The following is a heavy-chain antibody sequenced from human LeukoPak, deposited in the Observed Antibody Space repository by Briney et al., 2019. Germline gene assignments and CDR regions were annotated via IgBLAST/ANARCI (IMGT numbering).Heavy chain of an antibody. CDR1: AFTCSSYG. CDR3: AKDLGVVIIDGIDY. Sequence: PGGSLRLSSAASAFTCSSYGMQWVRQAPGKGLMWVAFIRYDGSNKYYADSVKGRFTISRDNSKNTLYLQMNSRRAEDTAVYYCAKDLGVVIIDGIDYWGQGTLVTVSS. V-gene: IGHV3-30*02. CDR2: IRYDGSNK. J-gene: IGHJ4*02. D-gene: IGHD3-3*01.